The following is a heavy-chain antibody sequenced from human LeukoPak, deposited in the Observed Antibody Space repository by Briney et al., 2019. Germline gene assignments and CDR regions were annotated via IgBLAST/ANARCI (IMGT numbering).Heavy chain of an antibody. V-gene: IGHV4-59*02. Sequence: SETLSLTCAVSGGSVSGHYWDWIRQPPGKGLEWIGYIYASGSADYHPSLKRRVTISLDTSENHVSLRLTSVTAEDTAVYYCAREAPGGSGWTYFDYWGQGSLVTVSS. J-gene: IGHJ4*02. CDR3: AREAPGGSGWTYFDY. D-gene: IGHD6-19*01. CDR1: GGSVSGHY. CDR2: IYASGSA.